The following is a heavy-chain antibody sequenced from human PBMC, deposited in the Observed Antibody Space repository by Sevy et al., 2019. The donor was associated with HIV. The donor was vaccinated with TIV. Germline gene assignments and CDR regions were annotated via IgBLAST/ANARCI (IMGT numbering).Heavy chain of an antibody. D-gene: IGHD6-19*01. J-gene: IGHJ4*02. CDR3: ARDLLYGSGWYLPFDY. CDR1: GFTVSSNY. V-gene: IGHV3-53*01. Sequence: GGSLRLSCAASGFTVSSNYMSWVRQAPGKGLEWVSVIYSGGSTYYADSVKGRFTISRDNSKNTLYLQMNSLGAEDTAVYYCARDLLYGSGWYLPFDYWGQGTLVTVSS. CDR2: IYSGGST.